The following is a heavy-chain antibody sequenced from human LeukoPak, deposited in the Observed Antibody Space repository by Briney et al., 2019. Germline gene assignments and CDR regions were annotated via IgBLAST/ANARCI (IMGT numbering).Heavy chain of an antibody. CDR1: GFTFSSYA. V-gene: IGHV3-23*01. CDR3: ANTLPYYYDSSGYYPLDY. J-gene: IGHJ4*02. D-gene: IGHD3-22*01. CDR2: ISGSGGST. Sequence: GGSLRLSCAASGFTFSSYAMSWVRQAPGKGLEWVSAISGSGGSTYYADSVKGRFTISRDNSKNTLYLQMNSLRAADTAVYYCANTLPYYYDSSGYYPLDYWGQGTLVTVSS.